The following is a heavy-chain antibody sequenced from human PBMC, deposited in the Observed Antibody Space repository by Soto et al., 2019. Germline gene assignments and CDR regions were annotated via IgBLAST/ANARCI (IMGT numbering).Heavy chain of an antibody. CDR2: IVVGSGNT. CDR1: GLSFYISA. D-gene: IGHD1-7*01. V-gene: IGHV1-58*01. J-gene: IGHJ3*02. CDR3: AAANWNYGGGAFDI. Sequence: IASTACGLSFYISAVPVVRKENGQRLEWIGWIVVGSGNTNYAQKFQERVTITRDMSTSTAYMELSSLRSEDTAVYYCAAANWNYGGGAFDIWGHGTMVTVSS.